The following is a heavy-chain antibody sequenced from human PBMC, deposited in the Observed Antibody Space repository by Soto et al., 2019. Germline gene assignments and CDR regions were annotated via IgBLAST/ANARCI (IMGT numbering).Heavy chain of an antibody. CDR1: GSSISSGGYS. CDR2: IYHSGST. D-gene: IGHD3-22*01. Sequence: SETLSLTFAVSGSSISSGGYSWSWIRQPPGKGLEWIGYIYHSGSTYYNPSLKSRFTISVDRSKNQFSMKLRSVTAADTAVYYCARVHYYDSSGYYYTLFDPWGQGTLVTVS. V-gene: IGHV4-30-2*01. J-gene: IGHJ5*02. CDR3: ARVHYYDSSGYYYTLFDP.